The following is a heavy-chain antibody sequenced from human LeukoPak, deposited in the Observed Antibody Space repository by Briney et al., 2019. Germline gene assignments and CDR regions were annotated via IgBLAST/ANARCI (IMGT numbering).Heavy chain of an antibody. CDR3: AREKGYWPIYYFDY. CDR1: GGSISSYY. V-gene: IGHV4-4*07. Sequence: SETLSLTCTVSGGSISSYYWSWIRQPAGKGLEWIGRIYTSGSTNYSPSLKSRVTMSVDTSKNQFSLKLSSVTAADTAVYYCAREKGYWPIYYFDYWGQGTLVTVSS. J-gene: IGHJ4*02. CDR2: IYTSGST. D-gene: IGHD6-13*01.